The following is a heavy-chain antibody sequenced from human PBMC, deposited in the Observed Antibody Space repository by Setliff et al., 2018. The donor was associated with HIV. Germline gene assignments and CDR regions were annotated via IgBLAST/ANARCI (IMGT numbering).Heavy chain of an antibody. CDR1: GYIFSSYA. CDR2: IGAYNGDT. J-gene: IGHJ4*02. Sequence: ASVKVSCKASGYIFSSYAIAWVRQAPGQGLEWMGWIGAYNGDTKYADNFQGRVTLTTDTSTSTGYMEVRSLKADDTAMYYCARDPPSGLVFLKHLDHWGQGTLVTVSS. D-gene: IGHD3-9*01. V-gene: IGHV1-18*01. CDR3: ARDPPSGLVFLKHLDH.